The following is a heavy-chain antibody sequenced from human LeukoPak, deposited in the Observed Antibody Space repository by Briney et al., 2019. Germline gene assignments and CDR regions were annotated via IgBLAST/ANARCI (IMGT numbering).Heavy chain of an antibody. D-gene: IGHD3-3*01. CDR3: AKAGRPFVETNDFDY. J-gene: IGHJ4*02. V-gene: IGHV3-9*01. CDR2: ISWNSGSI. Sequence: PGGSLRLSCAASGFTFDDYAMHWVRHAPGKGLEWVSGISWNSGSIGYADSVKGRFTISRDNAKNSLYLQMNSLRAEDTALYYCAKAGRPFVETNDFDYWGQGTLVTVSS. CDR1: GFTFDDYA.